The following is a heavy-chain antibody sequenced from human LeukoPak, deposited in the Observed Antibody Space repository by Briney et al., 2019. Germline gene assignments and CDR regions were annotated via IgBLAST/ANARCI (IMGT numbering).Heavy chain of an antibody. D-gene: IGHD3-10*01. CDR2: IYYTGST. Sequence: SETLSLTCTVSGGSISALYWSWIRQPPGKGLEFIGYIYYTGSTNFNPSLKSRVALSVDTSKNQISLKLNSVTAADTAVYYCATGGVAAKYYFDFWGQGTLVTVSS. CDR3: ATGGVAAKYYFDF. CDR1: GGSISALY. V-gene: IGHV4-59*11. J-gene: IGHJ4*02.